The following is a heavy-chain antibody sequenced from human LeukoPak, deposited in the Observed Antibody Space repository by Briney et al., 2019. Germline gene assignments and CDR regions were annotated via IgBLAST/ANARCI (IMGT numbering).Heavy chain of an antibody. CDR2: IYYSGST. Sequence: PSETLSLTCTVSGGSISSYYWSWIRQPPGKGLEWIGYIYYSGSTTYNPSLKSRVTISVDTSKNQISLKLSSVTAADTAVYFCARGTGYTSGWGYYYCDYWGQGTLVTVSS. D-gene: IGHD6-19*01. J-gene: IGHJ4*02. V-gene: IGHV4-59*01. CDR3: ARGTGYTSGWGYYYCDY. CDR1: GGSISSYY.